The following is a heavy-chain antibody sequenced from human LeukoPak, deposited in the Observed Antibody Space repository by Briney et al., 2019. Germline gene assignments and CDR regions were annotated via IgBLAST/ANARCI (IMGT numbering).Heavy chain of an antibody. D-gene: IGHD3-16*02. V-gene: IGHV3-30*02. Sequence: QSGGSLRLSCAASGFTFSSYGMHWVRQAPGKGQEWVAFIRYDGSNKYYADPVKGRFTISRDNSKNTLYLQMNSLRAEDTAVYYCALEPPVGYPYFDYWGQGTLVTVSS. CDR1: GFTFSSYG. CDR2: IRYDGSNK. J-gene: IGHJ4*02. CDR3: ALEPPVGYPYFDY.